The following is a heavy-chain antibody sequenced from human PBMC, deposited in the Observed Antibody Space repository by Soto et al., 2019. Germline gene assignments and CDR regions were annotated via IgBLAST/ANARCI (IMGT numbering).Heavy chain of an antibody. Sequence: EVQLVDSGGALVQPGESLRLSCAASGFTFSDYLMTWVRQAPGKGLEWVATIKQDGNEKYYVDSVKGRFTISRDNAKNALYLQLHALGAGVSAVYYCAIGRWVGKWGQGTLVTVSS. D-gene: IGHD1-26*01. J-gene: IGHJ4*02. CDR2: IKQDGNEK. V-gene: IGHV3-7*01. CDR3: AIGRWVGK. CDR1: GFTFSDYL.